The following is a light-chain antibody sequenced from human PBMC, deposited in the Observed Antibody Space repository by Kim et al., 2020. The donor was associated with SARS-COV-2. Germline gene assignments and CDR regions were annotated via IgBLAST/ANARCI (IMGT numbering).Light chain of an antibody. CDR1: RCVRGRF. Sequence: SAGERAPHSSRSSRCVRGRFLAWFQQKPGPAPRLLLYGVSSTATGTPDRFSGSVSGTDFTLTLSRLGPGDFALYFCQQYARAPDTFGQGTRVEIK. V-gene: IGKV3-20*01. CDR3: QQYARAPDT. CDR2: GVS. J-gene: IGKJ5*01.